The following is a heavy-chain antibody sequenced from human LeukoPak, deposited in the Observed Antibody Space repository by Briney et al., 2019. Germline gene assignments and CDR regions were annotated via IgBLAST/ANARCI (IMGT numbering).Heavy chain of an antibody. J-gene: IGHJ4*02. D-gene: IGHD6-13*01. CDR2: IYPGDSDT. V-gene: IGHV5-51*01. CDR3: ARLGIAAADNEAYFDY. CDR1: GYSFTSYW. Sequence: GESLKISCKGSGYSFTSYWIGWVRQMPGKGLEWMGIIYPGDSDTRYSPSFQGQVTISADKSISTAYLQWSSLKASDTAMYYCARLGIAAADNEAYFDYWGQGTLVTVSS.